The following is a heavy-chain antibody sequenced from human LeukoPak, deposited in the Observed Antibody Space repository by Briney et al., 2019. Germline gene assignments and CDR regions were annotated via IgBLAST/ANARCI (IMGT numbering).Heavy chain of an antibody. CDR2: ISGDGRNI. D-gene: IGHD4-11*01. CDR1: GFTFSSYW. V-gene: IGHV3-74*01. J-gene: IGHJ4*02. CDR3: AKEDSNYRTFDY. Sequence: GGSLRLSCVASGFTFSSYWMHWVRQDPRKGLVWVSRISGDGRNINYADSVRGRFTISRDNSKNTLYLQMNSLRAEDTAVYYCAKEDSNYRTFDYWGQGTLVTVSS.